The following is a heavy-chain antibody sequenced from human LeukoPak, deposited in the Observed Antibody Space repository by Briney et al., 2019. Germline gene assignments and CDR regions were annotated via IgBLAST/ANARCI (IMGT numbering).Heavy chain of an antibody. Sequence: SETLSLTCAVYGGSFSGYYWSWIRQPPGKGLEWIGEINHSGSTNYNPSLKSRVTISVDTSKNQFSLKLSSVTAADTAVYYCARGAGYCSSTSCLYYYYYYMDVWGKGTTVTVSS. CDR2: INHSGST. CDR3: ARGAGYCSSTSCLYYYYYYMDV. V-gene: IGHV4-34*01. J-gene: IGHJ6*03. D-gene: IGHD2-2*01. CDR1: GGSFSGYY.